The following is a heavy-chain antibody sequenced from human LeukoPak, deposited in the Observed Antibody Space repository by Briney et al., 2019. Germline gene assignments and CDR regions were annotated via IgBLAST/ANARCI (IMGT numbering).Heavy chain of an antibody. CDR2: IYHNRRP. CDR3: VRDTREDCSGDSCFWDDAFDI. J-gene: IGHJ3*02. CDR1: GDSITSYY. D-gene: IGHD2-15*01. V-gene: IGHV4-59*01. Sequence: PSETLSLTCTVSGDSITSYYWSRIRQPPGKGLEWIGHIYHNRRPNYNPSLRSRVAISVDTSKNQLSLKLCSETAADTAVYYCVRDTREDCSGDSCFWDDAFDIWGQGTAVIVSS.